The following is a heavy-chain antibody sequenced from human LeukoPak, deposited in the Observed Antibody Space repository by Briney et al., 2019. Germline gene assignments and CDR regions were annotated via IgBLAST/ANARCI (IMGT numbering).Heavy chain of an antibody. V-gene: IGHV3-7*05. J-gene: IGHJ4*02. CDR3: AGDYYYGSGSSKYDY. D-gene: IGHD3-10*01. CDR2: IKQDGREK. Sequence: GGSLRLSCAASGFTFSSYWMSWVRQAPGKGLEWVANIKQDGREKYYVDSVKGRFTISRDNAKNSLYLQMNSLRAEDTAVYYCAGDYYYGSGSSKYDYWGQGTLVTVSS. CDR1: GFTFSSYW.